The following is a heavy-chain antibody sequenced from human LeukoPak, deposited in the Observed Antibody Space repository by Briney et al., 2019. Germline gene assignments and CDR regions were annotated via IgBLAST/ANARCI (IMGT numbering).Heavy chain of an antibody. J-gene: IGHJ3*02. CDR1: GGSISSYY. CDR2: IYYSGST. V-gene: IGHV4-59*01. Sequence: PSETLSLTCTVSGGSISSYYWSWIRQPSGKGLEWIGYIYYSGSTNYNPSLKSRVTISVDTSKNQFSLKLSSVTAADTAVYYCAREGVGYYDILTGYYKPSDAFDIWGQGTMVTVSS. D-gene: IGHD3-9*01. CDR3: AREGVGYYDILTGYYKPSDAFDI.